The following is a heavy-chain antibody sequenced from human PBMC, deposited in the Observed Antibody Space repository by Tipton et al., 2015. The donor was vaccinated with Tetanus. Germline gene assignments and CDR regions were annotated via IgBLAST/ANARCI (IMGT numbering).Heavy chain of an antibody. CDR2: IDTSGIP. V-gene: IGHV4-4*07. CDR1: ADSFTNFY. Sequence: TLSLTCTVSADSFTNFYWTWIRQPAGKGLEWIGRIDTSGIPNYNPSLKSRVTMSVDTSKIQFSLKLSSVTAAGTAVYYCARGFGAYWYCFGYWGQGTLVTVSS. D-gene: IGHD4-17*01. CDR3: ARGFGAYWYCFGY. J-gene: IGHJ4*02.